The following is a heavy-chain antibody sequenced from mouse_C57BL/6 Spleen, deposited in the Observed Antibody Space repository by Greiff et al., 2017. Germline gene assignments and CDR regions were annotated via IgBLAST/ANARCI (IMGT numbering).Heavy chain of an antibody. Sequence: QVHVKQSGAELARPGASVKLSCKASGYTFTSYGISWVKQRTGQGLEWIGEIYPRSGNTYYNEKFKGKATLTADKSSSTAYMELRSLTSEDSAVYFCAARKEAYWGQGTLVTVSA. CDR3: AARKEAY. V-gene: IGHV1-81*01. CDR1: GYTFTSYG. J-gene: IGHJ3*01. CDR2: IYPRSGNT. D-gene: IGHD1-3*01.